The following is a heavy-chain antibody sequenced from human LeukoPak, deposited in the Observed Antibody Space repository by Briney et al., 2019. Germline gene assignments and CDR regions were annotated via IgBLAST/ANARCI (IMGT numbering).Heavy chain of an antibody. Sequence: ASVKVSCKASGYTFTGYYMHWVRQAPGQGLEWMGWINPNSGTNCAQKFQGRVTMTRDTSINTAYMELSSLRFDDTAVYYCARGATAGRFSLRPTGAYYMDVWGKGTTVTVSS. V-gene: IGHV1-2*02. J-gene: IGHJ6*03. CDR3: ARGATAGRFSLRPTGAYYMDV. CDR1: GYTFTGYY. CDR2: INPNSGT. D-gene: IGHD6-13*01.